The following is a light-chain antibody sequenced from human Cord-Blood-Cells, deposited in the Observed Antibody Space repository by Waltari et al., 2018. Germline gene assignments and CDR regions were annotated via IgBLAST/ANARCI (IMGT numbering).Light chain of an antibody. CDR3: QKSYSTPWT. CDR1: QSISSY. Sequence: DIQLSQSPSSLSASVGYRVTITCRASQSISSYLNWYQQKPGKAPKLLIYAASSLQSGVPSRFSGSGSGTDFTLTISSLQPEDFATYYCQKSYSTPWTFGQGTKVEIK. J-gene: IGKJ1*01. CDR2: AAS. V-gene: IGKV1-39*01.